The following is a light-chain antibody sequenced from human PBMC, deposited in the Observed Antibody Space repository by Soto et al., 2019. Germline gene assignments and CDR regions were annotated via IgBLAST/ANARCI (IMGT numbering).Light chain of an antibody. CDR2: EGS. CDR1: SSDVGSYNL. J-gene: IGLJ3*02. CDR3: CSYAGSSTFV. V-gene: IGLV2-23*01. Sequence: QSALTQPASVSGSPGQSITISCTGTSSDVGSYNLVSWYQQHPGKAPKLMIYEGSKRPSGVSNRFSGSKSGNTASLTISGLQAEDEADYYCCSYAGSSTFVFGGGTKVTV.